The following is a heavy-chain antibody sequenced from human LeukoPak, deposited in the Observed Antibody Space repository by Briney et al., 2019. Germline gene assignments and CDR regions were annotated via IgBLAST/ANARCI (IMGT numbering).Heavy chain of an antibody. D-gene: IGHD3-22*01. CDR1: GFTFSSYA. V-gene: IGHV3-23*01. Sequence: GGSLRLSRAASGFTFSSYAMSWVRQAPGKGLEWVSAISGSGGSTYYADSVKGRFTISRDNSKNTLYLQMNSLRAEDTAVYYCAKTRGYYYDNNGSGDYWGQGTLVTVSS. CDR2: ISGSGGST. J-gene: IGHJ4*02. CDR3: AKTRGYYYDNNGSGDY.